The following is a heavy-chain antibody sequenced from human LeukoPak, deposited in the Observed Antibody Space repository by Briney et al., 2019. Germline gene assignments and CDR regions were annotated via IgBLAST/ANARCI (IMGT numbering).Heavy chain of an antibody. Sequence: SETLSLTCAVYGGSFNGYYWSWIRQPPGKGLEWTAEINHSGSTNYNPSLKSRVTISVDTSKNQFSLKLSPVTAADTAVYYCARGVGGYCSSTSCYKVDWFDPWGQGTLVTASS. CDR1: GGSFNGYY. CDR2: INHSGST. J-gene: IGHJ5*02. CDR3: ARGVGGYCSSTSCYKVDWFDP. V-gene: IGHV4-34*01. D-gene: IGHD2-2*02.